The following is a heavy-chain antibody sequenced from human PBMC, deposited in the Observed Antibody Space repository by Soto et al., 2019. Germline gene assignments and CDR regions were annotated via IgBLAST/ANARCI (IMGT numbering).Heavy chain of an antibody. D-gene: IGHD7-27*01. V-gene: IGHV4-30-4*01. J-gene: IGHJ5*01. CDR2: IYKSTTT. Sequence: SETLSLTCSVSGDSISNLDYFWAWIRQRQGQALEYIGYIYKSTTTYYNPSFESRVAISVDTSKSQYSLNVTSVTAADTAVYFCARGRYCLTGRFFPNCFDSWGQGTLVTVSS. CDR1: GDSISNLDYF. CDR3: ARGRYCLTGRFFPNCFDS.